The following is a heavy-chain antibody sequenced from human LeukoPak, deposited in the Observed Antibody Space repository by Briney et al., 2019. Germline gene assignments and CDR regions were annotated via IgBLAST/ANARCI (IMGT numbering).Heavy chain of an antibody. V-gene: IGHV3-48*03. CDR2: ISSRSGITI. D-gene: IGHD6-19*01. Sequence: GGSLRLSCSGYGFTFNNYERNWVPQAPGKGLEGVSHISSRSGITIYYADSVKGRFTISRDNAKNSLYLQLNSLRAEDTAVYYCARFSIGWYYFDYWGQGTLVTVSS. J-gene: IGHJ4*02. CDR3: ARFSIGWYYFDY. CDR1: GFTFNNYE.